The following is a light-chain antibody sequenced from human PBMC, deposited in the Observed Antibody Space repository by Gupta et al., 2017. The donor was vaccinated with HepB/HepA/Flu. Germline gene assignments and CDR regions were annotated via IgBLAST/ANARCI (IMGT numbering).Light chain of an antibody. Sequence: QAGLTQPPSVSKGLRQTATLTCTGNSNNVGNQGAVWLQQHPGHPPKLLSYRNNDRPSGIPERFSASRSENTASLTITGLQPEDETDYYCSAWDISLTAWVFGGGSRLTVL. CDR1: SNNVGNQG. CDR2: RNN. CDR3: SAWDISLTAWV. J-gene: IGLJ3*02. V-gene: IGLV10-54*04.